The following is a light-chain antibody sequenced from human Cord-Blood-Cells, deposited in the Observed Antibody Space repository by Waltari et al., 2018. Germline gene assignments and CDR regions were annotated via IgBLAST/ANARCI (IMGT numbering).Light chain of an antibody. J-gene: IGLJ2*01. V-gene: IGLV3-19*01. Sequence: SSELTQDPAVSVALGQTVRITCQGDSLRSYYASWYQQKPGQAPVLVIYGKNNRPSGIPDRFLGSSSGNTASLPITGAQPEDEADYSCNARDSSGNHVVFGGGTKLTVL. CDR2: GKN. CDR3: NARDSSGNHVV. CDR1: SLRSYY.